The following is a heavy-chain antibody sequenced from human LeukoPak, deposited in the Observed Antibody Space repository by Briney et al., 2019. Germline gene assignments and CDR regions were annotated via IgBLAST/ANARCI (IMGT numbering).Heavy chain of an antibody. J-gene: IGHJ4*02. Sequence: SETLSLTCTVSGGSISSYYWSWIRQPPGKGLEWIGYIYYSGSTNYNPSLKSRVTISVDTSKNQFSLKLTSVTAADTAVYFCARGEDRGYDLDSWGQGILVTVSS. D-gene: IGHD5-12*01. V-gene: IGHV4-59*12. CDR2: IYYSGST. CDR1: GGSISSYY. CDR3: ARGEDRGYDLDS.